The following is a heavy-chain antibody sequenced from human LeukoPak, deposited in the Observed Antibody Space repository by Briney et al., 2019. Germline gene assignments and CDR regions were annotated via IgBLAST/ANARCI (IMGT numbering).Heavy chain of an antibody. CDR2: IYSGGST. CDR3: ARGLDHDYGGHRGNYYFDY. CDR1: GFTFSSYS. Sequence: GGSLRLSCAASGFTFSSYSMNWVRQAPGKGLEWVSVIYSGGSTYYADSVKGRFTISRDNSKNTLYLQMNSLRAEDTAVYYCARGLDHDYGGHRGNYYFDYWGQGTLVTVSS. J-gene: IGHJ4*02. D-gene: IGHD4-23*01. V-gene: IGHV3-66*01.